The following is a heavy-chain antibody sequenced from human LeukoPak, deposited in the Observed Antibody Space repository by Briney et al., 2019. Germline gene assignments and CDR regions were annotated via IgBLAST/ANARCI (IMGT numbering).Heavy chain of an antibody. D-gene: IGHD1-7*01. J-gene: IGHJ4*02. V-gene: IGHV3-7*01. CDR3: ARDGEAYGWNYAFDY. CDR2: IKQDGSEK. CDR1: GFTFSNYG. Sequence: GGSLRLSCAASGFTFSNYGMSWVRQAPGKGLEWVADIKQDGSEKYYVDSVKGRFTISRDNAKNSLYLQMNSLRAEDTAVYYCARDGEAYGWNYAFDYWGQGTLVTVSS.